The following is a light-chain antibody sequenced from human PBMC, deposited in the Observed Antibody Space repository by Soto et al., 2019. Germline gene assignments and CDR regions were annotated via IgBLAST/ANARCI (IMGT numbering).Light chain of an antibody. CDR2: EGS. Sequence: SALTQPDSVSGSLGQSITISCAGTSSDVGSYEFVSWYQQVPGKAPKLVIYEGSKWPSGVSNRFSGSKSGNTASLTISGLQADDEGDYYCCSYAGGETYVFGTGTKVTVL. CDR1: SSDVGSYEF. V-gene: IGLV2-23*01. J-gene: IGLJ1*01. CDR3: CSYAGGETYV.